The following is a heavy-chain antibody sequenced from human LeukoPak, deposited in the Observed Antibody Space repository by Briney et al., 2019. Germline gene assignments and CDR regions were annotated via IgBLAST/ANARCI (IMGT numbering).Heavy chain of an antibody. Sequence: SVKVSCKASGGTFSSYAISWVRQAPGQGLEWMGGIIPIFGTANYAQKFQGRVTITADESTRTAYMELSSLRSEDTAVYYCASRLERYCSGGSCCPEDYWGQGTLVTVSS. CDR3: ASRLERYCSGGSCCPEDY. CDR2: IIPIFGTA. V-gene: IGHV1-69*13. D-gene: IGHD2-15*01. CDR1: GGTFSSYA. J-gene: IGHJ4*02.